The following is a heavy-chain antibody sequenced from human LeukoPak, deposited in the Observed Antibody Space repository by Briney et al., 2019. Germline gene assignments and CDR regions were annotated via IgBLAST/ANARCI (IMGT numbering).Heavy chain of an antibody. CDR3: ARRKAYVAARPGGWFDP. V-gene: IGHV4-39*01. CDR2: IHYSGST. D-gene: IGHD6-6*01. J-gene: IGHJ5*02. CDR1: GGSISSSSYY. Sequence: SETLSLTCTVSGGSISSSSYYWGWIRQPPGKGLEWIGSIHYSGSTYYNPSLKSRVTISVDTSKNQFSLKLSSVTAADTAVYYCARRKAYVAARPGGWFDPWGQGTLVTVSS.